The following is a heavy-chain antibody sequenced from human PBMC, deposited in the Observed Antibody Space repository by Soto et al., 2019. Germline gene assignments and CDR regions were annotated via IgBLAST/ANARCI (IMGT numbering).Heavy chain of an antibody. V-gene: IGHV4-59*08. CDR3: ARRHRYCSGGSCYLFDY. Sequence: QVQLQESGPGLVKPSETLSLTCAVSGDSISSYYWSWIRQPPGKGLEWIGYIYDSGSTNYNPSFKSRATISVDTSKNQFSLKLSSVTAADTAVYFCARRHRYCSGGSCYLFDYWGQGTLVTVSS. CDR1: GDSISSYY. J-gene: IGHJ4*02. CDR2: IYDSGST. D-gene: IGHD2-15*01.